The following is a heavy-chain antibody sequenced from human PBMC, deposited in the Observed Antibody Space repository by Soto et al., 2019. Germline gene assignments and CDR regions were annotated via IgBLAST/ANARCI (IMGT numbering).Heavy chain of an antibody. Sequence: AAEEDSCTFSAYSFTNLVISWVRGAPGQWRTGMGWISAYKGDTNYAQNLRARVTMTTDTSTNTAYMELSSLRDDDTAVYYCATLGYCSSTSCQRVFGWFDPWGQGTLVTVSA. CDR2: ISAYKGDT. V-gene: IGHV1-18*01. CDR3: ATLGYCSSTSCQRVFGWFDP. CDR1: AYSFTNLV. D-gene: IGHD2-2*01. J-gene: IGHJ5*02.